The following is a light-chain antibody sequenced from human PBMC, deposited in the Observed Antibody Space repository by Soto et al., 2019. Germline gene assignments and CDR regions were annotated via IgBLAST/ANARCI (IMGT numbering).Light chain of an antibody. Sequence: DFQMTQSPSTLSASVGDRVTITCRASQNIRSRLAWFQQKPGKAPKLLIYDASSLESGVPQRFSGSGSWTEFILTISSLQTDVFSTYYCQQYHSYWTFGQGTKVE. J-gene: IGKJ1*01. CDR1: QNIRSR. CDR3: QQYHSYWT. CDR2: DAS. V-gene: IGKV1-5*01.